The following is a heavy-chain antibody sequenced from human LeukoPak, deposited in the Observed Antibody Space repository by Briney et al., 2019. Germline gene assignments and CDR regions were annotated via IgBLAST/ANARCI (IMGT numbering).Heavy chain of an antibody. J-gene: IGHJ4*02. CDR3: AREVESFDY. Sequence: RTGGSLRLSCAASGFTFSSYSMNWVRQTPRKRLEWVSYISNSSSTIYYAASVKGRFTTSRDNAKNSLYLQMNSLRAEDTAVYYCAREVESFDYWGQGTLVTVSS. CDR2: ISNSSSTI. D-gene: IGHD3-3*01. CDR1: GFTFSSYS. V-gene: IGHV3-48*01.